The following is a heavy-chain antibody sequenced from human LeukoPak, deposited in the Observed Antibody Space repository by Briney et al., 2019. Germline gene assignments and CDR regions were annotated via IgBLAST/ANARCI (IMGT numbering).Heavy chain of an antibody. CDR1: GGSISSYY. J-gene: IGHJ4*02. D-gene: IGHD5-24*01. Sequence: SETLSLTCTVSGGSISSYYWSWIRQPPGKGLEWIGYIYYSGSTNYNPSLKSRVTISVDTSKNQFSLKLSSVTAADTAVYYCARDSWHLASASPLDYWGQGTLVTVSS. CDR2: IYYSGST. V-gene: IGHV4-59*01. CDR3: ARDSWHLASASPLDY.